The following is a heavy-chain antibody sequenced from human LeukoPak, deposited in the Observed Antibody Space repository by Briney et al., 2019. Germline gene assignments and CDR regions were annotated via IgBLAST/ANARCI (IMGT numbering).Heavy chain of an antibody. J-gene: IGHJ4*02. V-gene: IGHV4-31*03. CDR1: GGSISSGGYY. CDR2: IYYSGST. CDR3: ASGQDYGDYAGGETYYFDY. D-gene: IGHD4-17*01. Sequence: SQTLSLTCTVSGGSISSGGYYWSWIRQHPGKGLEWIGYIYYSGSTYYNPSLKSRVTISVDTSKNQFSLKLSSVTAADTVVYYCASGQDYGDYAGGETYYFDYWGQGTLVTVSS.